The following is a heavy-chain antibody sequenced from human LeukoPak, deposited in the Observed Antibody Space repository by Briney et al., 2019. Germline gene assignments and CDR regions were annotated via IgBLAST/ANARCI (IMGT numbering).Heavy chain of an antibody. CDR1: GYTVTGYY. V-gene: IGHV1-2*02. J-gene: IGHJ4*02. CDR2: INPNNGGT. D-gene: IGHD5-18*01. Sequence: ASVKVSCKSSGYTVTGYYMHWVRQAPGQGLEWMGWINPNNGGTNYAQKFQGRVTMTRDTSISTAYMELNRLRSDDTAVYCCARDPYSNYFDYWGQGTLVTVS. CDR3: ARDPYSNYFDY.